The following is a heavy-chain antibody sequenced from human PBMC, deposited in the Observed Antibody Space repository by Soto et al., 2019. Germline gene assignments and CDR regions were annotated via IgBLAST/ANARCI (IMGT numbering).Heavy chain of an antibody. V-gene: IGHV4-31*03. J-gene: IGHJ4*02. CDR1: GVSLTSGTYY. CDR2: IFYSGST. CDR3: ASTEDFFDY. Sequence: SETLSLTCSVSGVSLTSGTYYWSWIRQHPGKGLEWIGYIFYSGSTDYNPSLKSRVNISVDTSKDQFSLELSSVTAADTAVYYCASTEDFFDYWGQGTLVTVSS.